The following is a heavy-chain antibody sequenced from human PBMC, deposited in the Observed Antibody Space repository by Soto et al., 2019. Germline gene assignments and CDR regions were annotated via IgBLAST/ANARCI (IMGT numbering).Heavy chain of an antibody. V-gene: IGHV3-23*01. CDR3: AKSRYVDSSGDSYDF. Sequence: EVQLLESGGGLVQPGGSLRLSCAASGFSFSNYAMSWVRQAPGKGLEWLSGIGGRGTSAYYADSVKGRFAISRNTSENTVFLQLTSLSADDTAVYFCAKSRYVDSSGDSYDFWGQGTLVTVSS. J-gene: IGHJ4*02. CDR2: IGGRGTSA. CDR1: GFSFSNYA. D-gene: IGHD3-22*01.